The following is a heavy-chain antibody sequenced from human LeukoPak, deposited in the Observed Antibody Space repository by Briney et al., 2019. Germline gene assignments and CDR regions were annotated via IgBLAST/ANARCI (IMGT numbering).Heavy chain of an antibody. Sequence: ASVKDSCKASGFIFTRHVISLVGQAPGQGLEWMGWISAYNGNTNYAQALQGRVTMTTDTSTTTAYMELRSLTSDDTAVYYCARDFSGNYEHDYWGQGTLVTVSS. CDR3: ARDFSGNYEHDY. CDR1: GFIFTRHV. V-gene: IGHV1-18*01. D-gene: IGHD3-10*01. J-gene: IGHJ4*02. CDR2: ISAYNGNT.